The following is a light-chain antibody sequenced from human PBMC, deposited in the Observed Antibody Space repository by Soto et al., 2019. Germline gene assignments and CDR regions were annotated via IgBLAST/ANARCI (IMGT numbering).Light chain of an antibody. J-gene: IGLJ1*01. V-gene: IGLV2-14*01. CDR2: EVT. Sequence: QSALTQPASVSGSPGQSITISCTGTSSDVGAYNFVSWYQHHPGRAPKLIIYEVTIRPSGVSNRFSGSTSGNAASLTISGLQAGDEADYFCCSSAPESTYVFGTGTKLTVL. CDR1: SSDVGAYNF. CDR3: CSSAPESTYV.